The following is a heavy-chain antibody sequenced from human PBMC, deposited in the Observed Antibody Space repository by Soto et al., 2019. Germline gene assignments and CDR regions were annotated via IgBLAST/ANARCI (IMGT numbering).Heavy chain of an antibody. CDR2: IYYSGST. J-gene: IGHJ4*02. CDR1: GGSISSGLYY. V-gene: IGHV4-31*03. Sequence: QVQLQESGPGLVKPSQTLSLTCTVSGGSISSGLYYWSWIRQHPGKGLEWIGYIYYSGSTYYNPSLKSRVTISLDTSKSQFSLKLSSVTAADTAVYYCARVRGYDFWSGYYNGDYWGQGTLVTVSS. D-gene: IGHD3-3*01. CDR3: ARVRGYDFWSGYYNGDY.